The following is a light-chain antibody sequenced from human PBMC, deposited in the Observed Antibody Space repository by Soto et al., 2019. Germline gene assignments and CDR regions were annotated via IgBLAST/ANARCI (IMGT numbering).Light chain of an antibody. Sequence: DIVLTQSPGTLSLYTGERATLSFRASQSVSSSYLAWYQQKPGQAPRLLIYGASSRATGIPDRFSGSGSGTDFTLTISSLQPEDFATYYCQQANSFPITFGQGTRLEI. CDR1: QSVSSSY. CDR3: QQANSFPIT. V-gene: IGKV3-20*01. J-gene: IGKJ5*01. CDR2: GAS.